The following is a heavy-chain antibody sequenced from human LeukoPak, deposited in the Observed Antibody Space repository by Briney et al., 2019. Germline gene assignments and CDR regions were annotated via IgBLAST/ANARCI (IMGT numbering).Heavy chain of an antibody. V-gene: IGHV3-30*18. CDR3: AKGAYYYEASRFDP. CDR2: ISYDGSNK. CDR1: GFTFSSYA. J-gene: IGHJ5*02. D-gene: IGHD3-22*01. Sequence: GGSLRLSCAASGFTFSSYAMSWVRQAPGKGLEWVAVISYDGSNKYYADSVKGRFTISRDNSKNTLYLQMNSLRAEDTAVYYCAKGAYYYEASRFDPWGQGTLVTVSS.